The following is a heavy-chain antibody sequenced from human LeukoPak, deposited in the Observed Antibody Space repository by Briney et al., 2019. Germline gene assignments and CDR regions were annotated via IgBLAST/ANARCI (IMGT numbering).Heavy chain of an antibody. CDR2: INHSGST. CDR1: GGSFSGYY. V-gene: IGHV4-34*01. D-gene: IGHD6-13*01. J-gene: IGHJ4*02. Sequence: PSETLSLTCAVYGGSFSGYYWSWIRQPPGKGLEWIGEINHSGSTNYNPSLKSRVTISVDTSKNQFSLKLSSVTAADTAVYYCARVSAAAGTGGFDYWGQGTLVTVSS. CDR3: ARVSAAAGTGGFDY.